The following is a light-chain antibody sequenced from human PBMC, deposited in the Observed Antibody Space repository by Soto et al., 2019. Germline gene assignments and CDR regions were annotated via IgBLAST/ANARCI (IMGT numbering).Light chain of an antibody. CDR3: SSYTSSSTYV. V-gene: IGLV2-18*02. J-gene: IGLJ1*01. CDR2: DVN. CDR1: TSDVGYSNG. Sequence: QSALTQPPSVSGSPEQSVAISCTGTTSDVGYSNGVSWYHQPPGTAPKLMIYDVNNRPSGVPDRFSGSKSGNTASLTISGLQAEDEGDYYCSSYTSSSTYVFGTGTKLTVL.